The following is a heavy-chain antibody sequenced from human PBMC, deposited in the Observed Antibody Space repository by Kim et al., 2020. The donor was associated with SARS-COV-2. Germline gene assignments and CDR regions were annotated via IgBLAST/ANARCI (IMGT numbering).Heavy chain of an antibody. CDR2: YN. CDR3: ARDSVRHFDY. J-gene: IGHJ4*02. Sequence: YNDNAVSVKSRIPINPDTSKNQFSLQLNSVTPEDTAVYYCARDSVRHFDYWGQGTLVTVSS. D-gene: IGHD6-6*01. V-gene: IGHV6-1*01.